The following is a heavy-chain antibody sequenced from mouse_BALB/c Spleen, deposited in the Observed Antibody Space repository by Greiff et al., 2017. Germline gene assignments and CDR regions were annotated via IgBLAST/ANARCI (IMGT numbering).Heavy chain of an antibody. CDR2: IYPGNVNT. CDR3: ARPGYDYDGIAY. Sequence: VQLQQSGPELVKPGASVRISCKASGYTFTSYYIHWVKQRPGQGLEWIGWIYPGNVNTKYNEKFKGKATLTADKSSSTAYMQLSSLTSEDSAVYFCARPGYDYDGIAYWGQGTLVTVSA. CDR1: GYTFTSYY. J-gene: IGHJ3*01. V-gene: IGHV1S56*01. D-gene: IGHD2-4*01.